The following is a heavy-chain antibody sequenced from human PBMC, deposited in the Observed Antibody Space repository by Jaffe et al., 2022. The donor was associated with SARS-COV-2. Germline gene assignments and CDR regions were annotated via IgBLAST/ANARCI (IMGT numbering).Heavy chain of an antibody. CDR3: AKGRGELWLRLPFDY. Sequence: EVQLLESGGGLVQPGGSLRLSCAASGFTFRSYAMTWVRQAPGKGLEWVSGISGSDGSTYYADSVKGRFTISRDNSKKTLYLQMNSLRAEDTAVYYCAKGRGELWLRLPFDYWGQGTLVTVSS. J-gene: IGHJ4*02. CDR2: ISGSDGST. CDR1: GFTFRSYA. V-gene: IGHV3-23*01. D-gene: IGHD5-18*01.